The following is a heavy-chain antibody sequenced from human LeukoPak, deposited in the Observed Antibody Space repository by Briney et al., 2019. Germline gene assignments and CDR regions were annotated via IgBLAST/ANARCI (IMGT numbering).Heavy chain of an antibody. J-gene: IGHJ4*02. Sequence: PGGSLRLSCAASGFTFSSYSMNWVRQAPGKGLEWVAVIWYDGSNKYYADSVKGRFTISRDNSKNTLYLQMNSLRAEDTAVYYCARERYYYDSSGYLRHPDYWGQGTLVTVSS. V-gene: IGHV3-33*08. CDR3: ARERYYYDSSGYLRHPDY. CDR2: IWYDGSNK. CDR1: GFTFSSYS. D-gene: IGHD3-22*01.